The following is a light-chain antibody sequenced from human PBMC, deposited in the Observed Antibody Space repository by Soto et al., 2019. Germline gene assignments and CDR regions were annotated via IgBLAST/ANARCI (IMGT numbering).Light chain of an antibody. CDR3: LQYNDWPPKQYT. CDR2: GAS. V-gene: IGKV3-15*01. CDR1: QSVNSD. J-gene: IGKJ2*01. Sequence: EIVMTQSPATLSVSPGERVTLSCRARQSVNSDLASYQHKRGQAPRLIIYGASTRTPGTPARFSRSGSGTAFSLSISSLQSEDFAVYYCLQYNDWPPKQYTFGQGTNLEI.